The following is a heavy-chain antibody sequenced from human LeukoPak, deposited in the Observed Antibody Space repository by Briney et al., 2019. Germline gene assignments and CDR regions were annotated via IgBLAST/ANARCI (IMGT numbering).Heavy chain of an antibody. CDR3: ARARGIDP. J-gene: IGHJ5*02. Sequence: WIRQPPGKGLEWIGEINHSGSTNYNPSLKSRVTISVDTSKNQFSLKLSSVTAADTAVYYCARARGIDPWGQGTLVTVSS. V-gene: IGHV4-34*01. D-gene: IGHD3-10*01. CDR2: INHSGST.